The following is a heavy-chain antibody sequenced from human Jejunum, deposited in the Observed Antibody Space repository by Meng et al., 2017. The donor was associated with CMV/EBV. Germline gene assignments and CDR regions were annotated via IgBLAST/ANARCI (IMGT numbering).Heavy chain of an antibody. D-gene: IGHD6-13*01. Sequence: EVRVVESGVGFVQPGGSLRLSCAGSGFTFSSNWMHWVRQAPGKGLVWVSHINSDGTSTNYADSVKGRFTISRDNAKNTLYLQMSSLTADDTAVYYCVRVEEQLSWGQGSLVTVSS. CDR2: INSDGTST. CDR3: VRVEEQLS. V-gene: IGHV3-74*01. CDR1: GFTFSSNW. J-gene: IGHJ5*02.